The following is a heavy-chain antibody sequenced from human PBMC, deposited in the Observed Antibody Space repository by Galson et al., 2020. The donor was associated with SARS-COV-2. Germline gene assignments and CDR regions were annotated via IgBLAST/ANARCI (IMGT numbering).Heavy chain of an antibody. D-gene: IGHD1-1*01. CDR2: LSYRGSA. Sequence: SETLSLTCTVSGGPVSSGHYYWSWVRQPPGKGLECIGHLSYRGSANYNPSFQSRVTISMDTSNNHFSLNLTSVTAADTAVYYCAASNADYYYYMDVWGKGTTVTVSS. J-gene: IGHJ6*03. CDR1: GGPVSSGHYY. V-gene: IGHV4-61*01. CDR3: AASNADYYYYMDV.